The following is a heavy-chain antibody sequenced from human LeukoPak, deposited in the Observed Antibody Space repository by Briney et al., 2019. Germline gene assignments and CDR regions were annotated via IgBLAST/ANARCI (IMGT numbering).Heavy chain of an antibody. D-gene: IGHD6-19*01. CDR3: AKRSSSTSGYFDS. CDR2: ITSSGEST. V-gene: IGHV3-23*01. Sequence: PGGSLRLSCAASGFTFSSYSMTWVRQAPGKGLEWASAITSSGESTDYADSVRGRFTISRDNSNNMLYLQMSSLRADDTAMYFCAKRSSSTSGYFDSWGQGILVTASS. J-gene: IGHJ4*02. CDR1: GFTFSSYS.